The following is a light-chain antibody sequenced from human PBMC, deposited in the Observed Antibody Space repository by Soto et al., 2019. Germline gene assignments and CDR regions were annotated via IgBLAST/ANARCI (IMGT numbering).Light chain of an antibody. CDR3: QQSYNSPPIT. CDR2: AAS. J-gene: IGKJ5*01. Sequence: DIQTTQSPSSLSSSVGDIVTITCRSSQSLTKYLNWYQQKPGKAPKLLIYAASSLQSGVPSRFSGSGSVTDFTLTITSLQPEDFATYYCQQSYNSPPITFGQGTRLEI. CDR1: QSLTKY. V-gene: IGKV1-39*01.